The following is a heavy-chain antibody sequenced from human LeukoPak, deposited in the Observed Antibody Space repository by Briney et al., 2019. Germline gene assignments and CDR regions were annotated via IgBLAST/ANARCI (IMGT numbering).Heavy chain of an antibody. D-gene: IGHD4-11*01. CDR3: ARGGVTTNWFDP. Sequence: GGSLRLSCAASGFTFSSYSMNWVRQAPGKGLEWVSSISSSSSYIYYADSVKGRLTISRDNAKNSLYLQMNSLRAEGTAVYYCARGGVTTNWFDPWGQGTLVTVSS. V-gene: IGHV3-21*01. CDR1: GFTFSSYS. J-gene: IGHJ5*02. CDR2: ISSSSSYI.